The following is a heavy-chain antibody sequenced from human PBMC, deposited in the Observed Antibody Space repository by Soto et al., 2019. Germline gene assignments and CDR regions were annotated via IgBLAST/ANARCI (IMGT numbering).Heavy chain of an antibody. J-gene: IGHJ4*02. CDR3: AREGSYSAYNFAHGIQLWSFDF. CDR2: IYYTGST. Sequence: SETLSLTCTVSGSSVSSGDYYWSWVRRPPGKDPEYIGYIYYTGSTYYNPSLKSRVTISVDTSKNHFSLKLSSVTAADMAVYYCAREGSYSAYNFAHGIQLWSFDFWGQGALVTSPQ. V-gene: IGHV4-30-4*01. D-gene: IGHD5-12*01. CDR1: GSSVSSGDYY.